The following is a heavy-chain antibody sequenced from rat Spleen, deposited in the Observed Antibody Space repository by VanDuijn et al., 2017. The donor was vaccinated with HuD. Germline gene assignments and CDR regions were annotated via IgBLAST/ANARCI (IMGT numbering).Heavy chain of an antibody. V-gene: IGHV5-31*01. D-gene: IGHD1-10*01. Sequence: EVQLVESGGGLVQPGRSLKLSCVASGFTFNNYWMTWIRQAPGKGLEWVASISNARGITYYPDSVKGRFTISRDNAKNTLYLQMDSLRSEDTATYYCAKGRITTSPFDYWGQGVMVTVSS. J-gene: IGHJ2*01. CDR3: AKGRITTSPFDY. CDR1: GFTFNNYW. CDR2: ISNARGIT.